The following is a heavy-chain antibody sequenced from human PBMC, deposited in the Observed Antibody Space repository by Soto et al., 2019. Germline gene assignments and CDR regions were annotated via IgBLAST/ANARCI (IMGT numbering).Heavy chain of an antibody. CDR1: GGSISSSSYY. CDR3: ARSLTGGYCSSTSCRNWFDP. D-gene: IGHD2-2*01. V-gene: IGHV4-39*07. CDR2: IYYSGST. Sequence: SETLSLTCTVSGGSISSSSYYWGWIRQPPGKGLEWIGSIYYSGSTYYNPSLKSRVTISVDTSKNQFSLKLSSVTAADTAVYYCARSLTGGYCSSTSCRNWFDPWGQGTLVTVSP. J-gene: IGHJ5*02.